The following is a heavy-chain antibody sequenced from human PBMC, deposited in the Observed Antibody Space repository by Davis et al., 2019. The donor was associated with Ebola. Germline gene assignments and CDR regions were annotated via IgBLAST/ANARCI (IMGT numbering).Heavy chain of an antibody. D-gene: IGHD1-26*01. CDR2: ISAYNGNT. CDR1: GYTFTSYG. V-gene: IGHV1-18*01. J-gene: IGHJ4*02. CDR3: AGSYLMGWELLQPFDY. Sequence: ASVKVSCKASGYTFTSYGISWVRQAPGQGLEWMGWISAYNGNTNYAQKFQGRVTITADKSTSTAYMQLSSLRSEDTAVYYCAGSYLMGWELLQPFDYWGQGTLVTVSS.